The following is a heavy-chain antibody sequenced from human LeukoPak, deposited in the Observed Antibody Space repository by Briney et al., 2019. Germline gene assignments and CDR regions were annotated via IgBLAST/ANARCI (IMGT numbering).Heavy chain of an antibody. Sequence: GESLKISCKGSGYSFTNYWIGWVRQMPGKGLEWMGIIYPGDSDTKYSPSFQGQVTISADKSINSAYLQWSGLKASDTAMYYCARQYGSGSYDYWGRGTLVTVSS. V-gene: IGHV5-51*01. CDR3: ARQYGSGSYDY. CDR1: GYSFTNYW. D-gene: IGHD3-10*01. J-gene: IGHJ4*02. CDR2: IYPGDSDT.